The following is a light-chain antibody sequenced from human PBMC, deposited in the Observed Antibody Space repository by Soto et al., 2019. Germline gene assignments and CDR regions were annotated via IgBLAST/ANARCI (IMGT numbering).Light chain of an antibody. J-gene: IGKJ1*01. Sequence: EIVLTQSPATLSLSPGERATLSCRASQSVSSYLAWYQQKPGQAPRLLIYDASNRATGIPARFSGSGSGTDFTLIISSLEPEDFAVYSCQQRSNWPWTFGQGTKVDIK. CDR3: QQRSNWPWT. CDR1: QSVSSY. V-gene: IGKV3-11*01. CDR2: DAS.